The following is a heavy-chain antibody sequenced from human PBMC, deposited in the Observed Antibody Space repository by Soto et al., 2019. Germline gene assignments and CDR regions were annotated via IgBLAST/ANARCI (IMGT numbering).Heavy chain of an antibody. CDR1: GDSVSSNSAA. D-gene: IGHD6-13*01. Sequence: SQTLSLTCAISGDSVSSNSAAWNWIRQSPSRGLEWLGRTYYRSKWYNDYAVSVKSRITINPDTSKNQFSLQLNSVTPEDTAVYYCARSSIAAALYYYYGMDVWGQGTTVTVSS. CDR3: ARSSIAAALYYYYGMDV. J-gene: IGHJ6*02. V-gene: IGHV6-1*01. CDR2: TYYRSKWYN.